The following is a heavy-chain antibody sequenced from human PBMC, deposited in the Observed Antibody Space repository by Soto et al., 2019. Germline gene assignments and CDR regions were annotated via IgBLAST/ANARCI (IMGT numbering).Heavy chain of an antibody. CDR3: ASQRASVVTQSYFDM. J-gene: IGHJ4*02. D-gene: IGHD2-21*02. CDR2: IYFSRTI. V-gene: IGHV4-39*01. CDR1: GDSITSRCYY. Sequence: SESMSPTCTVAGDSITSRCYYWGWIPHPPGKGREWIASIYFSRTIYKNPTLRRPLPVSHDRAKDKFNLKLKSVTAPDTVMFFCASQRASVVTQSYFDMWGPGSLVTVSS.